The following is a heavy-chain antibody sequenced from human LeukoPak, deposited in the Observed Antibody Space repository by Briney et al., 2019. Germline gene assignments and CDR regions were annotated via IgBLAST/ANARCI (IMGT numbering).Heavy chain of an antibody. CDR3: ARSPYPTYYYDSSGHYLDY. J-gene: IGHJ4*02. Sequence: GGSLRLSCAASGFTFSDYYMSWIRQAPGKGLEWVSYISSSGSTIYYADSVKGRFTISRDNAKNSLYLQMNSLRAEDTAVYYCARSPYPTYYYDSSGHYLDYWGQGTLVTVSS. D-gene: IGHD3-22*01. CDR2: ISSSGSTI. CDR1: GFTFSDYY. V-gene: IGHV3-11*01.